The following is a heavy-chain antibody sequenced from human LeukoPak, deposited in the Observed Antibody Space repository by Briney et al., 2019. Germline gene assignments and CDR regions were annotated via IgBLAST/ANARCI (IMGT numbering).Heavy chain of an antibody. CDR2: IRYDGSNK. D-gene: IGHD1-1*01. CDR1: GFTFSSFG. Sequence: GGSLRLSCAASGFTFSSFGMHWVRQAPGKGLEWVAYIRYDGSNKYYADSVKGRFTISRDNSKNTLYLQTNSLRAEDTAVYYCAEDYGTSGTTRGWFDPWGQGTLVTVSS. CDR3: AEDYGTSGTTRGWFDP. J-gene: IGHJ5*02. V-gene: IGHV3-30*02.